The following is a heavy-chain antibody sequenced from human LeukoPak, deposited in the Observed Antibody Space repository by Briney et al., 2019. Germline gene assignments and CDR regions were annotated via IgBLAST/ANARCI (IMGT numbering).Heavy chain of an antibody. CDR1: GGSISSGDYY. D-gene: IGHD3-3*01. Sequence: SETLSLTCTVSGGSISSGDYYWRWIRQPPGKGLGWIGYIYYSGSTYYNPSLKRRVTISVDTSKNQFSLKLSSVTAADTAVYYCARGPHDFWSGYSPVDYWGQGTLVTVSS. V-gene: IGHV4-30-4*08. CDR2: IYYSGST. J-gene: IGHJ4*02. CDR3: ARGPHDFWSGYSPVDY.